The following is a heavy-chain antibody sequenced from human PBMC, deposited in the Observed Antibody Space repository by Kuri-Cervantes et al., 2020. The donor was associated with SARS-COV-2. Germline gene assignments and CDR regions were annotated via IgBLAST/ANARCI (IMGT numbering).Heavy chain of an antibody. J-gene: IGHJ5*02. D-gene: IGHD2-2*01. Sequence: GSLRLSCAVYGGSFSGYYWSWIRQPPGKGLEWIGEINHSGSTNYNPSLKSRATISVDTSKNQFSLKLSSVTAADTAVYYCARGRIAVVPAAKAFDPWGQGTLVTVSS. V-gene: IGHV4-34*01. CDR1: GGSFSGYY. CDR2: INHSGST. CDR3: ARGRIAVVPAAKAFDP.